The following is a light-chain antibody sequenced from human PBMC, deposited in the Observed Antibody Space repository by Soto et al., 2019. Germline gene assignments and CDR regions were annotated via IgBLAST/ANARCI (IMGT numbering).Light chain of an antibody. Sequence: QSVLTQPHSASGTHGQRVTISCSGSSSNIGSKYVYWYQQLPGTAPKLLMYRNNQRPSGVPDRFSGSKSGTSASLAISGLRSEDEADYYCAAWDAGVSGPAFGGGTKVTVL. V-gene: IGLV1-47*01. CDR3: AAWDAGVSGPA. CDR2: RNN. J-gene: IGLJ2*01. CDR1: SSNIGSKY.